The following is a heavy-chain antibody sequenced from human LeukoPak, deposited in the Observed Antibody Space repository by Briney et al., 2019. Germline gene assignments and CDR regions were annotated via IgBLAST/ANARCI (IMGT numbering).Heavy chain of an antibody. J-gene: IGHJ4*02. CDR2: IKQDGSEK. D-gene: IGHD3-3*01. V-gene: IGHV3-7*01. CDR3: ARDPYFTFFGVVIPMYYFDY. CDR1: GFTFSSYG. Sequence: QPGRSLRLSCAASGFTFSSYGMHWVRQAPGKGLEWVANIKQDGSEKYYVDSVKGRFTISRDNAKNSLYLQMNSLRAEDTAVYYCARDPYFTFFGVVIPMYYFDYWGQGTLVTVSS.